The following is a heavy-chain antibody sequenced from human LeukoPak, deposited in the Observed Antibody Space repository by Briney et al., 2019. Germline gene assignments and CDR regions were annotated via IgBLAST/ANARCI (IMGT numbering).Heavy chain of an antibody. D-gene: IGHD3-10*01. Sequence: SETLSLTCAVYGGSFSGYYWSWIRQPPGKGLEWIGEINHSGGTNYNPSLKSRVTISVDTSKNQFSLKLNSVTAADTAVYYCAEFPRYYGSGSYRYWGQGTLVTVSS. CDR3: AEFPRYYGSGSYRY. J-gene: IGHJ4*02. V-gene: IGHV4-34*01. CDR2: INHSGGT. CDR1: GGSFSGYY.